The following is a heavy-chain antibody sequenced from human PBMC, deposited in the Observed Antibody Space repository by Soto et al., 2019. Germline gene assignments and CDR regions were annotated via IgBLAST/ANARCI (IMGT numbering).Heavy chain of an antibody. D-gene: IGHD3-10*01. Sequence: LRLSCAASGFTFISNAMSWVRHAPGKGLEWVSAISGTGGSTYYADSVKGRFTISRDNSKNTLYLLMNSLRAEDTAVYYCAKRPPGGYYYFDSWGQGTLVTVSS. CDR1: GFTFISNA. CDR2: ISGTGGST. V-gene: IGHV3-23*01. J-gene: IGHJ4*02. CDR3: AKRPPGGYYYFDS.